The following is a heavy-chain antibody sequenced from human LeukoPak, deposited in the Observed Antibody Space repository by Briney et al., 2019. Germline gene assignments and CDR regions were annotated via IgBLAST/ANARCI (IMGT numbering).Heavy chain of an antibody. CDR2: INHSGST. D-gene: IGHD3-10*01. CDR3: RLLWFGELPNDY. CDR1: GGSFSGYY. J-gene: IGHJ4*02. V-gene: IGHV4-34*01. Sequence: KSSETLSLTCAVFGGSFSGYYWSWIRQPPGKGLEWIGEINHSGSTNYNPSLKSRVTISVDTSKNQFSLKLSSVTAADTAVYYCRLLWFGELPNDYWGQGTLVTVSS.